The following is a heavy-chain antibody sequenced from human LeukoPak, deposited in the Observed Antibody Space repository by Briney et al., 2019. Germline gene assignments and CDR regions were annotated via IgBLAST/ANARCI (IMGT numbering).Heavy chain of an antibody. Sequence: GGSLRLSCAASGFTFDDYAMHWVRQAPGKGLEWVSGISWNSGSIGYADSVKGRFTISRDNAKNSLYLQMSSLRAEDTALYYCATLSDYWGQGTLVTVSS. V-gene: IGHV3-9*01. J-gene: IGHJ4*02. D-gene: IGHD2/OR15-2a*01. CDR3: ATLSDY. CDR1: GFTFDDYA. CDR2: ISWNSGSI.